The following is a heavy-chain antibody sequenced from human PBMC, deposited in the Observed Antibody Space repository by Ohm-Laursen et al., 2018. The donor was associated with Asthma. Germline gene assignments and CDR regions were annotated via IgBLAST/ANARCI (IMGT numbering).Heavy chain of an antibody. CDR1: GASVSSGGHY. V-gene: IGHV4-61*03. CDR2: VFYGGTT. J-gene: IGHJ4*02. Sequence: GTLSLTCSVSGASVSSGGHYWSWIRQPPGKGLEWIGHVFYGGTTLYNAALRSRVTISEDASNNHYSLSLSSVTAADTAVYYCARVGGSGSYYTPFDYWGQGTLVTVSS. CDR3: ARVGGSGSYYTPFDY. D-gene: IGHD3-10*01.